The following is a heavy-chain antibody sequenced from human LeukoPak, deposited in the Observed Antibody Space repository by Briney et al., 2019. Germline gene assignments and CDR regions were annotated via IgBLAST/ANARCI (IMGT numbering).Heavy chain of an antibody. CDR2: ISASSADT. CDR3: ARGRFSGPDDY. V-gene: IGHV3-23*01. CDR1: GFTFSGYA. Sequence: PGGSLRLSCAASGFTFSGYAMNWVRQAPGKGLEWDSVISASSADTHYADSVKGRFTISRDNSKNMVSLQMTSLGAEDTAVYYCARGRFSGPDDYWGQGTLVTVSS. J-gene: IGHJ4*02. D-gene: IGHD6-19*01.